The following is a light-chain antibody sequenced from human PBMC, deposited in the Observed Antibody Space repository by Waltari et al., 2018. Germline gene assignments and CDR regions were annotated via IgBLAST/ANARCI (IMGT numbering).Light chain of an antibody. Sequence: SSEMTQEPAVSVALGQTVRITCQGGGLRTFYANWYQQKPGQAPLLDSDDENNRPSGIPDRFSGARSGNTASLTISGAQAEDEADYYCNTRDISGDHLVFGSGTKVTVL. CDR3: NTRDISGDHLV. J-gene: IGLJ1*01. V-gene: IGLV3-19*01. CDR2: DEN. CDR1: GLRTFY.